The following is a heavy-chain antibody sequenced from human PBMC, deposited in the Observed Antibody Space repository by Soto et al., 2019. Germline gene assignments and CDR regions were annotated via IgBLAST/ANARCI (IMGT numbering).Heavy chain of an antibody. J-gene: IGHJ4*02. D-gene: IGHD2-21*01. CDR1: GFTFRNHW. V-gene: IGHV3-7*01. CDR3: ASSRDFRGGNCYGSPDY. Sequence: EVHLVESGGDLVQPGGSLRLSCAASGFTFRNHWMTWVRQAPGKGLEWVANINQDGREKHYVDSVKGRFTISRDNAKNLLDLQVNSLRAEDTAVYYWASSRDFRGGNCYGSPDYWGQGTLVTVSS. CDR2: INQDGREK.